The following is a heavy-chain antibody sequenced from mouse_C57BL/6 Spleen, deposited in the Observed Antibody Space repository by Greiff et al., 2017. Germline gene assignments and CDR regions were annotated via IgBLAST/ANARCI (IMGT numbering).Heavy chain of an antibody. D-gene: IGHD2-10*01. CDR3: ARSRSYYGNCVGAMDY. Sequence: QVQLQQPGAELVKPGASVKLSCKASGYTFTSYWMQWVKQRPGQGLEWIGEIDPSDSYTNYNQKFKGKATLTVDTSSSTAYMQLSSLTSEDSAVYYCARSRSYYGNCVGAMDYWGQGTSVTVSS. CDR1: GYTFTSYW. J-gene: IGHJ4*01. V-gene: IGHV1-50*01. CDR2: IDPSDSYT.